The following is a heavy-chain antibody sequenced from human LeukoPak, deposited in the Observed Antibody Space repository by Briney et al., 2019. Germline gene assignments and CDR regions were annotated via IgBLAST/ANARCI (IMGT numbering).Heavy chain of an antibody. V-gene: IGHV4-34*01. CDR2: INHSGST. CDR1: GGSFSGYY. Sequence: SETLSLTCAVYGGSFSGYYWSWIRQPPGKGLEWIGEINHSGSTNYNPSLKSRVTISVDTSKNQFSLKLSSVTAADTAVYYRARGPINYYDSSGFDFDYWGQGTLVTVSS. D-gene: IGHD3-22*01. CDR3: ARGPINYYDSSGFDFDY. J-gene: IGHJ4*02.